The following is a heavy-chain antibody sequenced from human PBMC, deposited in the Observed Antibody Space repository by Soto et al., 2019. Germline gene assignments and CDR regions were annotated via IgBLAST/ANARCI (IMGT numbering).Heavy chain of an antibody. CDR1: GYTFTSYY. V-gene: IGHV1-46*01. D-gene: IGHD3-22*01. Sequence: ASVKVSCKASGYTFTSYYMHWVRQAPGQGLEWMGIINPSGGSTSYAQKFQGRVTMTRDTSTSTVYMELSSLRSEDTAVYYCARDARPYYGSSGYYPFFDYWGQGTLVTVSS. J-gene: IGHJ4*02. CDR2: INPSGGST. CDR3: ARDARPYYGSSGYYPFFDY.